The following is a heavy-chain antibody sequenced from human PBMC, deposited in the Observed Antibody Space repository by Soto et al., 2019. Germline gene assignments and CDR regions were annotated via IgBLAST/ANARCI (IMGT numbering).Heavy chain of an antibody. Sequence: ASVKVSCKASGYIFINYYIHWVRQAPGQGLEWIGIINPNGGSTNYAQKSQGRVTMATDTSTSTAYMELRSLRSDVTAVYYCARGGSWNYVYGMDGWGKGTTVTVAS. CDR1: GYIFINYY. CDR3: ARGGSWNYVYGMDG. J-gene: IGHJ6*04. CDR2: INPNGGST. D-gene: IGHD1-7*01. V-gene: IGHV1-46*01.